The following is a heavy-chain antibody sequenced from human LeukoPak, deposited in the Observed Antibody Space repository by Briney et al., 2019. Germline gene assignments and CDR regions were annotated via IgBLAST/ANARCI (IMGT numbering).Heavy chain of an antibody. CDR1: EFAFSSFA. D-gene: IGHD6-19*01. Sequence: SGGSLRLSCAASEFAFSSFAMGWVCQSPGKGLEWLSTINGGGNTTFYADSVKGRFTISRDNSKNTLHSHMDSLRPDDTAIYYCTKELLVAGAVADYYYFYMGAGGRGTGVPVPS. CDR3: TKELLVAGAVADYYYFYMGA. CDR2: INGGGNTT. V-gene: IGHV3-23*01. J-gene: IGHJ6*03.